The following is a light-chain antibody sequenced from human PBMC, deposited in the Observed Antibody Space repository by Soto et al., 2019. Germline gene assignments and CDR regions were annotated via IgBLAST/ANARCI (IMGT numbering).Light chain of an antibody. V-gene: IGKV1-12*01. CDR2: AAS. CDR3: EQANSFPLP. J-gene: IGKJ4*01. CDR1: QGISSW. Sequence: DIQMTQSPSSVSASVGDRVTITCRASQGISSWLAWYQQKPGKAPKLLIYAASSLQSGVPSRCSGSGPGTDSTLPTSSLQPEYFATPYCEQANSFPLPFGGGTKVDIK.